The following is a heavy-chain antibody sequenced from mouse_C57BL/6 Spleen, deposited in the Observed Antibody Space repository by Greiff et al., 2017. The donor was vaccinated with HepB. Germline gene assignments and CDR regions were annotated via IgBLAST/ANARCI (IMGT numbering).Heavy chain of an antibody. CDR1: GFTFSSYA. D-gene: IGHD2-2*01. CDR3: ARDRGSTMVTTGGFAY. V-gene: IGHV5-4*01. Sequence: EVMLVESGGGLVKPGGSLKLSCAASGFTFSSYAMSWVRQTPEKRLEWVATISDGGSYTYYPDNVKGRFTISRDNAKNNLYLQMSHLKSEDTAMYYCARDRGSTMVTTGGFAYWGQGTLVTVSA. J-gene: IGHJ3*01. CDR2: ISDGGSYT.